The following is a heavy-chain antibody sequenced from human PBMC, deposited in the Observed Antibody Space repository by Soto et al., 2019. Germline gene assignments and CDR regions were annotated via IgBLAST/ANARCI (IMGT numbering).Heavy chain of an antibody. Sequence: EVQLVVSGGGVVRPGGSMRLSCTASGFTFDDYSMTWVRQIPGKGLEWVSTTNWNGATTAYAYSVRGRFTIFRDNAKNSLYLQLDTVTAEATAFYHCARDSDDSTGYYDYWGQGTLVTVSS. CDR1: GFTFDDYS. V-gene: IGHV3-20*01. CDR2: TNWNGATT. CDR3: ARDSDDSTGYYDY. D-gene: IGHD4-4*01. J-gene: IGHJ4*02.